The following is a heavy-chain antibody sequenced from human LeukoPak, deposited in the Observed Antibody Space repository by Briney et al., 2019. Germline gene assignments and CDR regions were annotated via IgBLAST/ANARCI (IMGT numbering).Heavy chain of an antibody. CDR3: ARVPRRGDQFDP. V-gene: IGHV1-8*02. CDR2: MNPQSGDT. D-gene: IGHD3-10*01. Sequence: ASVKVSCKASGYTFTSYGISWVRQAPGQGLEWMGWMNPQSGDTDYAQKFQGRVTMTRSPPITTAYMELTSLTYEDTAVYYCARVPRRGDQFDPWGQGTLVTVSS. J-gene: IGHJ5*02. CDR1: GYTFTSYG.